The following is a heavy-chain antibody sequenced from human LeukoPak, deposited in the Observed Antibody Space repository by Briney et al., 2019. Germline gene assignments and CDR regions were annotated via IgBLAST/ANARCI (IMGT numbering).Heavy chain of an antibody. V-gene: IGHV3-23*01. CDR1: GFIFSTYA. D-gene: IGHD1-26*01. J-gene: IGHJ4*02. Sequence: PGGSLRLSCAASGFIFSTYAMTWVRQAPGKGLEWISGISGSGGSTFYADSVKGRFTISRDNSKNTLFLQMNSLGAEDTAVYYCAKDLIGRYPDYFDYWGQGILVTVSS. CDR2: ISGSGGST. CDR3: AKDLIGRYPDYFDY.